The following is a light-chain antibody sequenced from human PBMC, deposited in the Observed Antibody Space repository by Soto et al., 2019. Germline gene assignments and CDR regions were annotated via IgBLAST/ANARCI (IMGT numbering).Light chain of an antibody. CDR3: MQALQTRT. V-gene: IGKV2-28*01. CDR2: LGS. J-gene: IGKJ1*01. Sequence: IVRTQSPLSLPVSPGEPASIACRSSQSLLHSNGYNYLDWYLQKPGQSPQLLIYLGSNRSSGVPDRFSGSGSGTDFTLKISRVEAEDVGVYYCMQALQTRTFGQGSKV. CDR1: QSLLHSNGYNY.